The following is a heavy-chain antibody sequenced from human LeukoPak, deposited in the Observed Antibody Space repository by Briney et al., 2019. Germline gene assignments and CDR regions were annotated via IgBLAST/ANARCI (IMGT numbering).Heavy chain of an antibody. V-gene: IGHV3-74*01. Sequence: GGSLRLSCAASGFTFSTYWMHWVRQAPGKGLVWVSRINPDGTTTSYADSVKGRFTISRDNSKNTLYLQMNSLRAEDTAVYYCAKLRVLYYFDYWGQGTLVTVSS. CDR1: GFTFSTYW. J-gene: IGHJ4*02. CDR2: INPDGTTT. CDR3: AKLRVLYYFDY. D-gene: IGHD2-8*02.